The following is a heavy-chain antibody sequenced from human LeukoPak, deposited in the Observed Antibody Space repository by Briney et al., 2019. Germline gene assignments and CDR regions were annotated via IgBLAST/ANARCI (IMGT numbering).Heavy chain of an antibody. Sequence: GGSLRLSCAASGFTFCDYYMSWIRQAPGKGLEWVSYISSSGSTIYYADSVKGRFTISRDNSKNTLYLQMNSLRAEDTAVYYCARDSQWLVDLYYFDYWGQGTLVTVSS. V-gene: IGHV3-11*04. CDR2: ISSSGSTI. CDR1: GFTFCDYY. D-gene: IGHD6-19*01. CDR3: ARDSQWLVDLYYFDY. J-gene: IGHJ4*02.